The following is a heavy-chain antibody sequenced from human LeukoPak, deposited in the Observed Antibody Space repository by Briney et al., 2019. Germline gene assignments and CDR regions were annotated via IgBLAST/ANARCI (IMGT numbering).Heavy chain of an antibody. Sequence: GGSLRLSCAASGFTFSRYAMSWVRQAPGKGLDWVSTISGSGGSTYYADSVKGRFTISRDNSKNTLYLQMSSLRAEDTAIYYCAKKVRYGEVDYWGQGTLVTVSS. J-gene: IGHJ4*02. CDR1: GFTFSRYA. V-gene: IGHV3-23*01. CDR3: AKKVRYGEVDY. CDR2: ISGSGGST. D-gene: IGHD4-17*01.